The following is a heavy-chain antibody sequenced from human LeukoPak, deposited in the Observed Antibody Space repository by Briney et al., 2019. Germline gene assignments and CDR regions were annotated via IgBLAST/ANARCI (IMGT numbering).Heavy chain of an antibody. Sequence: GGSLRLSCAASGFTFKTYAMMWVRQAPGKGLEWVSAIGGDGVSRDYSDSVKGRFTISRDNSKNTLYLQMNSLKVEDTALYFCAKRVGGTPDNWGLGTLVTVSS. V-gene: IGHV3-23*01. CDR1: GFTFKTYA. CDR3: AKRVGGTPDN. J-gene: IGHJ4*02. D-gene: IGHD1-26*01. CDR2: IGGDGVSR.